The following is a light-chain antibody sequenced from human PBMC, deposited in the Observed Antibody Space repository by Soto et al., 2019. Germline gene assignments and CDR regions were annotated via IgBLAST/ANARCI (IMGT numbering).Light chain of an antibody. V-gene: IGLV2-14*01. Sequence: QSVVTQPASVTGSPGQSITISCTGTSSIVGGYNYVSWYQQHPGKAPKLMIYDVSNRPSGVSNRFSGSKSGNSASLTISGLQAEVEADYYCSSYTSSSTYVFGTGTKV. CDR1: SSIVGGYNY. CDR3: SSYTSSSTYV. J-gene: IGLJ1*01. CDR2: DVS.